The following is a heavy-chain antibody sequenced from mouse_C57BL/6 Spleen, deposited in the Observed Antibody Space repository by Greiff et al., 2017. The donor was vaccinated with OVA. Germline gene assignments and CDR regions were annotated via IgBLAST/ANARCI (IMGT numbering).Heavy chain of an antibody. CDR1: GYTFTSYW. CDR3: ARYSNYVFMDY. D-gene: IGHD2-5*01. CDR2: IYPGSGST. J-gene: IGHJ4*01. Sequence: VQLQQSGAELVKPGASVKMSCKASGYTFTSYWITWVKQRPGQGLEWIGDIYPGSGSTNYNEKFKSKATLTVDTSSSTAYMQLSSLTSEDSAVYYCARYSNYVFMDYWGQGTSVTVSS. V-gene: IGHV1-55*01.